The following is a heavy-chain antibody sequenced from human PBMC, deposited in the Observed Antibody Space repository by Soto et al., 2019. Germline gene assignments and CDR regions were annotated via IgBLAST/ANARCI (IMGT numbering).Heavy chain of an antibody. CDR1: GFTFRSFT. D-gene: IGHD6-13*01. J-gene: IGHJ5*02. CDR2: ISSNSAYI. CDR3: TRDASRDSSARGWFDP. Sequence: PGVSLRLSCAASGFTFRSFTMNWVRQAPGKGLEWVSTISSNSAYIYYTDALRGRFTISRDNAKNSLHLQMNSLGAEDTAVYYCTRDASRDSSARGWFDPWGPGTLVTVSS. V-gene: IGHV3-21*01.